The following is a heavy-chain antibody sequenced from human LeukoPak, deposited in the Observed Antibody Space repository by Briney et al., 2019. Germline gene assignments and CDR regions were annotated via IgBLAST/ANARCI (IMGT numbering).Heavy chain of an antibody. CDR1: GGSISSYYW. Sequence: TLSLTCTVSGGSISSYYWSWIRQPPGKALEWLALIYWNDDKRYSPSLKSRLTITKDTSKNQVVLTMTNMDPVDTATYYCAHRPWNSYGPKGSWFDPWGQGTLVTVSS. V-gene: IGHV2-5*01. D-gene: IGHD5-18*01. J-gene: IGHJ5*02. CDR2: IYWNDDK. CDR3: AHRPWNSYGPKGSWFDP.